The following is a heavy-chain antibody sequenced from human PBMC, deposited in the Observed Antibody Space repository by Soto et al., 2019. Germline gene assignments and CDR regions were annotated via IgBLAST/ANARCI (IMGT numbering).Heavy chain of an antibody. CDR3: AGSTTTRPLFHY. V-gene: IGHV4-31*03. D-gene: IGHD6-6*01. Sequence: SETLSLTCTFSCGSIISVAFYWNWVRQHPVKGLEWIGYIYYTGSAYYNPSLKSRVTISVDTSKNQFSLNLNSVTAADAAIYYCAGSTTTRPLFHYWGQGALVTVSS. J-gene: IGHJ4*02. CDR1: CGSIISVAFY. CDR2: IYYTGSA.